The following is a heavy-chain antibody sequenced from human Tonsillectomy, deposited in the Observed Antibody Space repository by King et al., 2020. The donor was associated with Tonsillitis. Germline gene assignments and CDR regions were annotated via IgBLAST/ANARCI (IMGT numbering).Heavy chain of an antibody. CDR3: ARDRVGTTLSTSYGMDV. V-gene: IGHV4-31*03. D-gene: IGHD1-26*01. CDR2: IYHRGGT. CDR1: GGSIRSGDDY. J-gene: IGHJ6*02. Sequence: QLQESGPGLVKPSQTLSLTCTVSGGSIRSGDDYWTWIRQLPGKGLEWIGYIYHRGGTYYNPSLWSRITISLDTSKNQFSPNLSSVTAADTAVYYCARDRVGTTLSTSYGMDVWGQGTTVIVSS.